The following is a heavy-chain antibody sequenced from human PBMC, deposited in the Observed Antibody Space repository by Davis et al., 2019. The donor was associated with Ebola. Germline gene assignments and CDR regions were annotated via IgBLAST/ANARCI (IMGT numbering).Heavy chain of an antibody. CDR1: GYSISNGYY. CDR3: ALTLTWFFDL. Sequence: SETLSLTCTVSGYSISNGYYWGWIRQPPGKGLEWIGSINPSGTTYYNPSLKSRVTISVDTSKNHFSLKLNSVTAADTAVYYCALTLTWFFDLWGRGTLVTVSS. D-gene: IGHD3-9*01. CDR2: INPSGTT. V-gene: IGHV4-38-2*02. J-gene: IGHJ2*01.